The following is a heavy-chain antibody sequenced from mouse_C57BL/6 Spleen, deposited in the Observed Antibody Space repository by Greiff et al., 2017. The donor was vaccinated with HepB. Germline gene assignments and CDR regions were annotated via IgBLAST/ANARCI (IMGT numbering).Heavy chain of an antibody. V-gene: IGHV3-6*01. Sequence: ESGPGLVKPSQSLSLTCSVTGYSITSGYYWNWIRQFPGNKLEWMGYISYDGSNNYNPSLKNRISITRDTSKNQFFLKLNSVTTEDTATYYCARGRHYYGSSWFAYWGQGTLVTVSA. J-gene: IGHJ3*01. CDR1: GYSITSGYY. CDR2: ISYDGSN. CDR3: ARGRHYYGSSWFAY. D-gene: IGHD1-1*01.